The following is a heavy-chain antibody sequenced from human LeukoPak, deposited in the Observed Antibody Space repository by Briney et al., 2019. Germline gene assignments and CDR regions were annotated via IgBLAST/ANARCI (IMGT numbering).Heavy chain of an antibody. CDR1: GFTFSSYW. J-gene: IGHJ4*02. V-gene: IGHV3-7*01. CDR2: IKQDGSEK. Sequence: GGSLRLSCEASGFTFSSYWMSWVRQAPGKGLEWVANIKQDGSEKNYADSVKGRFTISRDNAKNSLYLQINSLRAEDTAIYYCARRGYYDSSGYDYWGQGTLVTVSS. CDR3: ARRGYYDSSGYDY. D-gene: IGHD3-22*01.